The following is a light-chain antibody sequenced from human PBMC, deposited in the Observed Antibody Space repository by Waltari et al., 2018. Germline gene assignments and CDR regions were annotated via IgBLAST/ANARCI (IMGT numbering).Light chain of an antibody. CDR1: QNIYTR. J-gene: IGKJ1*01. CDR2: GTS. CDR3: QQSFSALWT. Sequence: DIQMTQSPSSLAASVGDRITIICRASQNIYTRLNWYQQKPGKAPKRLIYGTSNLQDGVPSRFSGSGSATEFTLTISSLQPEDFASYYCQQSFSALWTFGQGTKVEIK. V-gene: IGKV1-39*01.